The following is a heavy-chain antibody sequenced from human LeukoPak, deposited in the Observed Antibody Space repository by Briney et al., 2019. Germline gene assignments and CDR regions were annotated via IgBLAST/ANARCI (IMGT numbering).Heavy chain of an antibody. Sequence: SETLSLTCTVSGVSISSYYWSWIRQPPGKGLEWIGYIYYSGSTNYNPSLKSRVTISVDTSKNQFSLKLSSVTAADPAVYYCARHSPATAIPYYFDYWGQGTLVTVSS. CDR3: ARHSPATAIPYYFDY. V-gene: IGHV4-59*08. CDR1: GVSISSYY. D-gene: IGHD2-2*02. CDR2: IYYSGST. J-gene: IGHJ4*02.